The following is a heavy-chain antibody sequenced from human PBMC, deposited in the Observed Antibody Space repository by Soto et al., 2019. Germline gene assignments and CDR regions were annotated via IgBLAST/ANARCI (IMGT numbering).Heavy chain of an antibody. D-gene: IGHD4-17*01. Sequence: LSLTCAVPGGSISSGGYSWSWIRQPPGKGLEWIGYIYHSGSTYYNPSLKSRVTISVDRSKNQFSLKLGSVTAADMAVYYCARGHGDYFNWFDPWGQGTLVTVSS. CDR1: GGSISSGGYS. V-gene: IGHV4-30-2*01. J-gene: IGHJ5*02. CDR2: IYHSGST. CDR3: ARGHGDYFNWFDP.